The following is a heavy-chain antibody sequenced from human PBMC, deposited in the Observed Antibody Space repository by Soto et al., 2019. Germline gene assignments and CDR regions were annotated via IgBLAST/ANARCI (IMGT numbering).Heavy chain of an antibody. V-gene: IGHV3-33*01. D-gene: IGHD1-1*01. Sequence: HRGSLRLSCAASGLMFSNHGMHWVRQAPGKGLEWVAVIWSDGNNRYYADSVKGRFTISRDNSKNTLYLQMNSLRAEDTAVYYCVRGDNWNDEASDYWGQGTLVTVSS. J-gene: IGHJ4*02. CDR2: IWSDGNNR. CDR1: GLMFSNHG. CDR3: VRGDNWNDEASDY.